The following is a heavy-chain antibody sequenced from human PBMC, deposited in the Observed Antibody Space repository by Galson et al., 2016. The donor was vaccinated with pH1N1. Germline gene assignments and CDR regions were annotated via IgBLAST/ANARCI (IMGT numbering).Heavy chain of an antibody. CDR1: GFTVSPND. CDR3: ARGYPGFSYYGMDV. Sequence: SLRLSCAASGFTVSPNDMSWFRQAPGKGLEWVSVIYSGGNTYYTDSVKGRFTISRDSSKNTLYLQMNSLRPEDTAVYYCARGYPGFSYYGMDVWGQG. J-gene: IGHJ6*02. D-gene: IGHD2-15*01. CDR2: IYSGGNT. V-gene: IGHV3-53*01.